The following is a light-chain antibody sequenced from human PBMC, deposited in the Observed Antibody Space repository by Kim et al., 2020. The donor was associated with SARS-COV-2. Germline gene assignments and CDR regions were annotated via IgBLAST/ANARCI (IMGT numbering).Light chain of an antibody. CDR1: GGSIASNY. CDR2: EDN. CDR3: QSYDRNTVV. Sequence: GHTLPISCTRTGGSIASNYVHWYQQRPGSVPTIVIYEDNQRPSGVLDRFSGSIDSSSNSASLTISGLKFEDEADYYCQSYDRNTVVFGGGTQLTVL. V-gene: IGLV6-57*03. J-gene: IGLJ2*01.